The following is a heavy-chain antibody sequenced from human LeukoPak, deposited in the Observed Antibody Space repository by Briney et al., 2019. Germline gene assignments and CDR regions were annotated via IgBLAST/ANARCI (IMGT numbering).Heavy chain of an antibody. V-gene: IGHV3-64D*06. CDR1: GFTFSSYA. Sequence: GGSLRLSCSASGFTFSSYAMHWVRQAPGKGLEYASAISSNGGSTYYADSVKGRFTISRDNSKNTLYLQMSSLRAEDTAVYYCVTRPYWGQGTLVTVSS. CDR3: VTRPY. J-gene: IGHJ4*02. CDR2: ISSNGGST. D-gene: IGHD6-6*01.